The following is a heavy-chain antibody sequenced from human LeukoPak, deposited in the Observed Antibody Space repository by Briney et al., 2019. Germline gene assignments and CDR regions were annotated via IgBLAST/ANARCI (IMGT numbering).Heavy chain of an antibody. CDR3: ARDHLANLASRLFDP. V-gene: IGHV4-38-2*02. D-gene: IGHD3-3*01. Sequence: KSSEPLSLTCTVSGYSISSGYYWGWIRQRPGKGLEWIGSIHHSGRTYYNPSLESRVTISVDTSKNQFSLKLSSVTAADTAVYYCARDHLANLASRLFDPWGQGALVTVSS. CDR1: GYSISSGYY. J-gene: IGHJ5*02. CDR2: IHHSGRT.